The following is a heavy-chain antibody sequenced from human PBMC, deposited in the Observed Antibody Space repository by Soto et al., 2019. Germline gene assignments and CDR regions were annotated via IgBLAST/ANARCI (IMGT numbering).Heavy chain of an antibody. J-gene: IGHJ6*02. CDR3: AIMTTLRFPVGDYYGMDF. V-gene: IGHV4-30-4*01. Sequence: SETLSLTCTVSGGSISSGDYYWSWIRQPPGKGLEWIGYIYYSGSTYYNPSLKSRVTISVDTSKNQFSLKLSSVTAADTAVYYCAIMTTLRFPVGDYYGMDFWGQGTTVTVSS. D-gene: IGHD4-17*01. CDR1: GGSISSGDYY. CDR2: IYYSGST.